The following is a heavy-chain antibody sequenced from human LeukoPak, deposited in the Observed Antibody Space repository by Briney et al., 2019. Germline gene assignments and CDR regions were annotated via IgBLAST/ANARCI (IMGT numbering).Heavy chain of an antibody. V-gene: IGHV4-39*01. CDR2: IYYSGNT. Sequence: SETLSLTCTVSGGSISSSSYYWGWIRQPPGQGLEWIGSIYYSGNTFYNPSLKSRVTISVDTSKNQFPLKLSSVTAADTAVYYCAFSYYDFWSGYFSGPYYYYMDVWGKGTTVTVSS. CDR3: AFSYYDFWSGYFSGPYYYYMDV. D-gene: IGHD3-3*01. J-gene: IGHJ6*03. CDR1: GGSISSSSYY.